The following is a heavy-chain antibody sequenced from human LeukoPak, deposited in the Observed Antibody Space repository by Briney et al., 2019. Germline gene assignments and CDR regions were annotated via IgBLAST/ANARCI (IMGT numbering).Heavy chain of an antibody. CDR2: INHSGST. V-gene: IGHV4-34*01. J-gene: IGHJ6*03. D-gene: IGHD5-12*01. CDR3: ARGQDIVTTIVRPRNYYYMDV. CDR1: GGSLSGYY. Sequence: PSGTLSLTCAVYGGSLSGYYWSWIRQPPEKGLEWIGEINHSGSTIYNPSRKSRVTISVDTSKNQFSLKLSSVTAADTAVYYCARGQDIVTTIVRPRNYYYMDVWGKGTTVTVSS.